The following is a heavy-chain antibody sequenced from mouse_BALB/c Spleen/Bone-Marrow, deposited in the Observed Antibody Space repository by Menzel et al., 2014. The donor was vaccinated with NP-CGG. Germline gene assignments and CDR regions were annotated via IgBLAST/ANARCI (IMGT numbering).Heavy chain of an antibody. Sequence: QVTLKVSGAELARPGASVKLSCKASGYTFTSYWMQWVKQRPGQGLEWIGAIYPGDGDTRYTQKFKGKATLTADKSSSTAYMQLSSLASEDSAVYYCARRRREYYFDYWGQGTTLTVSS. CDR1: GYTFTSYW. CDR3: ARRRREYYFDY. J-gene: IGHJ2*01. D-gene: IGHD2-12*01. CDR2: IYPGDGDT. V-gene: IGHV1-87*01.